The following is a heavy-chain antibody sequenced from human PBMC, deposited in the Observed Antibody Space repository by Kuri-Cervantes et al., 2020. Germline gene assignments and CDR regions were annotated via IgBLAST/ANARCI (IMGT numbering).Heavy chain of an antibody. CDR1: GYSLGNYG. CDR2: INTNTGNP. J-gene: IGHJ4*02. Sequence: ASVKLRKASGYSLGNYGINWVRQAPGQGPEWMGWINTNTGNPAYAQGFTGRFVFSLDTSVSTAYLQISSLEPEDSAVYYCARGGMFDYWGQGSLVTVSS. D-gene: IGHD1-14*01. CDR3: ARGGMFDY. V-gene: IGHV7-4-1*02.